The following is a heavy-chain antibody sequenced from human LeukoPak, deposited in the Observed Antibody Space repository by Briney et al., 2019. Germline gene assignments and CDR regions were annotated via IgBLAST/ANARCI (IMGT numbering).Heavy chain of an antibody. J-gene: IGHJ6*02. V-gene: IGHV1-18*01. D-gene: IGHD1-1*01. CDR3: AREDNDDYYYYGMDV. CDR1: GGTFSSYV. CDR2: ISTYKSHT. Sequence: ASVKVSCKASGGTFSSYVISWVRQAPGQGLEWMGWISTYKSHTNYAQKFQGRVTMITDTSTNTAYMELRSLRSDDTAVYYCAREDNDDYYYYGMDVWGQGTAVTVSS.